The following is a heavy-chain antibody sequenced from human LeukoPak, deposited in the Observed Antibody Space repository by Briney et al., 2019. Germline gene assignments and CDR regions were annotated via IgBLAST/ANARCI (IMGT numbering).Heavy chain of an antibody. V-gene: IGHV4-4*09. Sequence: PSETLSLTCNVSGASMSNYYWVWIRQPPGKGLEWIGSIYHSGTTYSGSTNYNPSLKSRVTISVDTSKNQFSLKLSSVTAADTAVYYCARDKRNFDYWGQGTLVTVSS. CDR2: IYHSGTTYSGST. CDR3: ARDKRNFDY. CDR1: GASMSNYY. D-gene: IGHD2-15*01. J-gene: IGHJ4*02.